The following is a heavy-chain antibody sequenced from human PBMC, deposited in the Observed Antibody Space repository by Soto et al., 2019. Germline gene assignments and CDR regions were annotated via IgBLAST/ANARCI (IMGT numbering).Heavy chain of an antibody. D-gene: IGHD3-22*01. Sequence: SETLSLTCTVSGGSISSSSYYWGWIRQPPGKGLEWIGSIYYSGSTYYNPSLKSRVTISVDTSKNQFSLKLSSVTAADTAVYYCARRIYYDSSGYYYVNWFDPWGQGTLVTVSS. CDR3: ARRIYYDSSGYYYVNWFDP. CDR2: IYYSGST. CDR1: GGSISSSSYY. V-gene: IGHV4-39*01. J-gene: IGHJ5*02.